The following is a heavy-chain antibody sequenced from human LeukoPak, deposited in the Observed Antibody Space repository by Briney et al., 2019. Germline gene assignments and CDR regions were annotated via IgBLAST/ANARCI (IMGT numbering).Heavy chain of an antibody. D-gene: IGHD6-19*01. CDR2: ISSDGSNK. V-gene: IGHV3-30*18. Sequence: PGGSLRLSCAASGFTFSTYAMHWVRQAPGKGLEWMAVISSDGSNKYSADSVKGRFTISRDNSKNTLYLQMDSPRAEDTAVYYCAKSVSVAYSTGWFGSGGDHWGQGTLVTVSS. CDR1: GFTFSTYA. J-gene: IGHJ4*02. CDR3: AKSVSVAYSTGWFGSGGDH.